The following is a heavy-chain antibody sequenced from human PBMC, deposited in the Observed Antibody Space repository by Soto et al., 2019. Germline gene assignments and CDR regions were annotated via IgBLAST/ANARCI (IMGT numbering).Heavy chain of an antibody. CDR1: GGSISSYY. CDR3: ASPNYGSGSWYY. Sequence: SETLSLTCTVSGGSISSYYWSWIRQPPGKGLEWIGYIYYSGSTNYNPSLKSRVTISVDTSKNQFSLKLSSVTAADTAVYYCASPNYGSGSWYYWGQGTLVTVSS. V-gene: IGHV4-59*12. J-gene: IGHJ4*02. D-gene: IGHD3-10*01. CDR2: IYYSGST.